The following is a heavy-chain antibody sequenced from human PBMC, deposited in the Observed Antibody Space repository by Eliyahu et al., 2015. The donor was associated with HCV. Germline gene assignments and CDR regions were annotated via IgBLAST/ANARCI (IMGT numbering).Heavy chain of an antibody. D-gene: IGHD3-22*01. J-gene: IGHJ4*02. Sequence: QVQLHESGPGLVKPSQTLSLTCTVSGASINSGGYFWSGIRQSPEKGLEWIGYIYNTGSAYYNPSLRSRLXISIDTSKNQFSLKLTSVTPADAAVYYCGSGFYDTSGYYAPDYWGQGSLITVSS. CDR3: GSGFYDTSGYYAPDY. CDR1: GASINSGGYF. V-gene: IGHV4-30-4*08. CDR2: IYNTGSA.